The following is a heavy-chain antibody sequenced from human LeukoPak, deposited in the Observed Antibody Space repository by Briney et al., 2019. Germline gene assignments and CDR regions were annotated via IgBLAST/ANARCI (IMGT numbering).Heavy chain of an antibody. CDR3: ARGRELPDY. D-gene: IGHD1-26*01. CDR2: IIPILGIA. Sequence: SVKVPRNASAGTFSSYAISWLRQAPGPGLEWMGRIIPILGIAKYAQKFQARVTMTADKSTNTAYMELSSLRAEDTAVYYSARGRELPDYWGRGSLVSVS. J-gene: IGHJ4*02. CDR1: AGTFSSYA. V-gene: IGHV1-69*04.